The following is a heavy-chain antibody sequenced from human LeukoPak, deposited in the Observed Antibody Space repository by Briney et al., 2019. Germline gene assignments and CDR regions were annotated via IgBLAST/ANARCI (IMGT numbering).Heavy chain of an antibody. CDR3: ARSPDTAGAMGSPPYFDY. Sequence: PGGSLRLSCAASGFTFSNYWMTWLRQAPGKGLEWVAHINQDETEKYYVDSVKGRFTISRDNAKNSLYLQMNSLRAEDTAVYYCARSPDTAGAMGSPPYFDYWGQGTLVTVSS. CDR1: GFTFSNYW. J-gene: IGHJ4*02. CDR2: INQDETEK. D-gene: IGHD1-26*01. V-gene: IGHV3-7*02.